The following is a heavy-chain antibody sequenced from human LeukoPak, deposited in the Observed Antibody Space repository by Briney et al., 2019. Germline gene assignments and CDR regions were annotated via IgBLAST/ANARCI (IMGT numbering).Heavy chain of an antibody. CDR2: VHLDGRT. J-gene: IGHJ4*02. V-gene: IGHV4-4*02. D-gene: IGHD5-24*01. CDR3: ARHGPRRDGYNYDY. Sequence: SETLSLTCDVSAGSDTSTNWWTWVRQPPGKGLEWIGEVHLDGRTNYNPSLKSRLIMSVDLPENHISLKLTSVTAADTAVYYCARHGPRRDGYNYDYWGPGTLVTVSS. CDR1: AGSDTSTNW.